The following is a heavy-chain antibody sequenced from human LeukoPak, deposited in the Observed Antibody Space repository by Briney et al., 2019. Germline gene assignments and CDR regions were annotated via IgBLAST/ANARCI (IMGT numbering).Heavy chain of an antibody. J-gene: IGHJ1*01. Sequence: GGSLRLXCAASGFTFSDYSMNWVRQVPGKGLEWVSSISRRSRHVYYAGSVKGRFTISRDDARNSLYLQMNSLRAEDMAVYFCVRDLLGSGSTTAYLYHWGQGTLVTVSS. CDR2: ISRRSRHV. CDR3: VRDLLGSGSTTAYLYH. D-gene: IGHD3-10*01. V-gene: IGHV3-21*01. CDR1: GFTFSDYS.